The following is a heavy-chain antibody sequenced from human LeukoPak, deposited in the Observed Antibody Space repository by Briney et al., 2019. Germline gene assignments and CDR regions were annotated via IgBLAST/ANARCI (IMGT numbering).Heavy chain of an antibody. V-gene: IGHV3-7*01. CDR3: ASTYDFWSDLEY. D-gene: IGHD3-3*01. J-gene: IGHJ4*02. CDR2: IKQDGSEK. CDR1: GFTFSSYW. Sequence: PGGSLRLSCSASGFTFSSYWMSWVRQAPGKGLEWVANIKQDGSEKYYVDSVKGRFTISRDNAKNSLYLQMNSLRAEDTAVYYCASTYDFWSDLEYWGQGTLVTVSS.